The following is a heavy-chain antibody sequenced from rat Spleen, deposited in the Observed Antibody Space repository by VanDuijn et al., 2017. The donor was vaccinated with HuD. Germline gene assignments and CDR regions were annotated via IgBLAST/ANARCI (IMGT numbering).Heavy chain of an antibody. CDR2: ISSGGTT. Sequence: QVQLKESGPGLVQPSQTLSLTCTVSGFSLTNNGVSWVRQPPGKGLEWIAAISSGGTTYYHSPLKSRLSITRDTSKSQVFLERNSLQTGDTAIYFCTRTYGGYTAHWFAYWGQGTLVTVSS. D-gene: IGHD1-11*01. V-gene: IGHV2S8*01. CDR1: GFSLTNNG. CDR3: TRTYGGYTAHWFAY. J-gene: IGHJ3*01.